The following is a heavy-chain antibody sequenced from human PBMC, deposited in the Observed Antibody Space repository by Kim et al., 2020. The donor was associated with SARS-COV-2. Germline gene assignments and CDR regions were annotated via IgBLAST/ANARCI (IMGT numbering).Heavy chain of an antibody. D-gene: IGHD3-10*01. J-gene: IGHJ6*02. CDR3: AKDQGRVYGMDV. CDR2: IIWNSGSI. Sequence: GGSLRLSCAASGFTFDDYAMHWVRQAPGKGLEWVSGIIWNSGSIGYADSVKGRFTISRDNAKNSLYLQMNSLRAEDTALYYCAKDQGRVYGMDVWGQGTTVTVSS. CDR1: GFTFDDYA. V-gene: IGHV3-9*01.